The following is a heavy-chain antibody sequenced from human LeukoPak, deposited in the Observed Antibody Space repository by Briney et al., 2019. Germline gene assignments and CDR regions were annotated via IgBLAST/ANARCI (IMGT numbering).Heavy chain of an antibody. CDR1: GFTFSSYA. J-gene: IGHJ4*02. CDR3: ARVSFPYCTNGVCYNDY. CDR2: ISYDGSNK. V-gene: IGHV3-30-3*01. D-gene: IGHD2-8*01. Sequence: PGGSLRLSCAASGFTFSSYAMRWVRQAPGKGLEWVAVISYDGSNKYYADSVKGRFTISRDNSKNTLYLQMNSLRAEDTAVYYCARVSFPYCTNGVCYNDYWGQGTLVTVSS.